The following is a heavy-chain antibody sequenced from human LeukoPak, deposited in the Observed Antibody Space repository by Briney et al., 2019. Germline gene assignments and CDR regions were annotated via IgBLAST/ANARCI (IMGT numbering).Heavy chain of an antibody. J-gene: IGHJ4*02. CDR2: IPYDGGNK. Sequence: GGSLRLSCAASGFTFSSYGMHWVRQAPGKGLEWVAFIPYDGGNKYYADSVKGRFTISRDNSKNTLYLQMNSLRAEDTAVYYCAKDLWEYSGHVGDWGQGTLVTVSS. CDR1: GFTFSSYG. D-gene: IGHD5-12*01. CDR3: AKDLWEYSGHVGD. V-gene: IGHV3-30*02.